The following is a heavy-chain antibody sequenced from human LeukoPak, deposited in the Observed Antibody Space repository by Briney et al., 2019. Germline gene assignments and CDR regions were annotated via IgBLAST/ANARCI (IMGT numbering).Heavy chain of an antibody. CDR2: IYYSGST. D-gene: IGHD6-19*01. V-gene: IGHV4-59*01. CDR1: GGSISSYY. J-gene: IGHJ4*02. Sequence: SETLSLTCTVSGGSISSYYWSWIRQPPGKGLEWIGYIYYSGSTNYNPSLKGRVTISVDTSKNQFSLKLSSVTAADTAVYYCARAVAVAGGFDYWGQGTLVTVSS. CDR3: ARAVAVAGGFDY.